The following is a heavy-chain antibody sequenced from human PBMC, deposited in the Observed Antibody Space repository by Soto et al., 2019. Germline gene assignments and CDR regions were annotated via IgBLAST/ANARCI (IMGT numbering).Heavy chain of an antibody. J-gene: IGHJ4*02. CDR1: GFTFSSYA. CDR3: ARDPSRPYSNYVVNFDY. CDR2: ISYDGSNK. V-gene: IGHV3-30-3*01. D-gene: IGHD4-4*01. Sequence: QPGGSLRLSCAASGFTFSSYAMHWVRQAPGKGLEWVAVISYDGSNKYYADSVKGRFTISRDNSKNTLYLQMNSLRAEDTAVYYCARDPSRPYSNYVVNFDYWGQGTLVTVSS.